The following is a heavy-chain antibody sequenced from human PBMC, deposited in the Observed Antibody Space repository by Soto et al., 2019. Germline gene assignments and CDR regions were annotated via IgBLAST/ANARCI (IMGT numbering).Heavy chain of an antibody. CDR1: GFSFNKYG. CDR3: AKGGSAALIAPSGRDNWFDP. Sequence: LRLSCAASGFSFNKYGMHWVRQPPGRGLEWVSGITWNGGTIRYVDSVKGRFTISRDNAENSLYLQMNSLRPEDTAVYYCAKGGSAALIAPSGRDNWFDPWGQGTQVTVSS. D-gene: IGHD6-13*01. J-gene: IGHJ5*02. CDR2: ITWNGGTI. V-gene: IGHV3-9*01.